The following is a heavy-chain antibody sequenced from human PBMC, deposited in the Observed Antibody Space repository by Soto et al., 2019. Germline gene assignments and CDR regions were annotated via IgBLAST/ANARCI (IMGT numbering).Heavy chain of an antibody. V-gene: IGHV4-59*11. D-gene: IGHD5-18*01. J-gene: IGHJ4*02. CDR2: IYYSGST. CDR3: ARSLYSYGPRFDY. CDR1: GGAMSTHY. Sequence: PPENRYVRGTGSGGAMSTHYWSGGRQAPGKGLGWIGYIYYSGSTNYNPSLKSRVTISVDTSKNQFSLKLSSVTAADTAVYYCARSLYSYGPRFDYWGQGTLVTVS.